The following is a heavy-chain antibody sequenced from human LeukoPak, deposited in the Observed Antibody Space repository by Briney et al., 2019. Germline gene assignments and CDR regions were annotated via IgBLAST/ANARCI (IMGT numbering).Heavy chain of an antibody. J-gene: IGHJ4*02. V-gene: IGHV1-2*02. D-gene: IGHD3-3*02. Sequence: ASVRVSCKASGYTFTGYYVHWLRQAPGQGLTWMGWINPNSGGTDYAQQYQGRVTLTRDTSISTAYMELSSLTSDDSAVYYCARAFFNSGFDYWAREPWSPSPQ. CDR3: ARAFFNSGFDY. CDR1: GYTFTGYY. CDR2: INPNSGGT.